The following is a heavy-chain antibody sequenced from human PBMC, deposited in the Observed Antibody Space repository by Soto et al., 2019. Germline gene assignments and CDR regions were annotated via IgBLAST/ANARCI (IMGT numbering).Heavy chain of an antibody. J-gene: IGHJ4*01. CDR3: VSWVSARFDS. Sequence: GGSLRLSCAASRFTSGYHAMNWVRQAPGKGLEWVSTNSSNGENTHYADSVKGRFIISSDNSSNTVALQMNSLRVEDTAIYYCVSWVSARFDSWGHGTLVTVSS. CDR1: RFTSGYHA. CDR2: NSSNGENT. D-gene: IGHD6-13*01. V-gene: IGHV3-23*01.